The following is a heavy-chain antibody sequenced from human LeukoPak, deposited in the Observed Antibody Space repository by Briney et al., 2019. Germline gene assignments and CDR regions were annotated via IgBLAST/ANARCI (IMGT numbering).Heavy chain of an antibody. CDR1: GYTFTGYY. CDR2: INPNSGGT. J-gene: IGHJ4*02. D-gene: IGHD2-15*01. V-gene: IGHV1-2*02. CDR3: ARAGDSSRYRVTGDY. Sequence: ASVKVSCKASGYTFTGYYMHWVRQAPGQGLEWMGWINPNSGGTKYAQKFQGRVTMTRDTSISTAYMELSRLRSDDRAVYYCARAGDSSRYRVTGDYWGQGTLVTVSS.